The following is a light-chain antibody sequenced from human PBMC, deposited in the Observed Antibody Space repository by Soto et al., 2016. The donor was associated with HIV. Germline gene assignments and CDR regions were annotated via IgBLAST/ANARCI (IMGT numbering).Light chain of an antibody. CDR1: NLGIKN. CDR3: QVWDAAHDLLVV. J-gene: IGLJ2*01. V-gene: IGLV3-21*02. Sequence: SYELTQTPSVSVAPGQTARIPCGGDNLGIKNSTLVPADAGQAPVLVVYDNRTGGPSGIPERFSGSKSGNTATLTISRVEAGDEADYYCQVWDAAHDLLVVFGGGTKLDRP. CDR2: DNRT.